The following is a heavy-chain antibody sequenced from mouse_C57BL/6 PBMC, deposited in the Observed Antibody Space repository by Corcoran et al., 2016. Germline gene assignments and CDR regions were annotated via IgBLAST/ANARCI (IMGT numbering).Heavy chain of an antibody. CDR1: GYAFSSYW. CDR2: IYPGDGDT. V-gene: IGHV1-80*01. Sequence: QVQLQQSGAELVKPGASVKISCKASGYAFSSYWMNWVKQRPGKGLEWIGQIYPGDGDTNYNGKFKGKATLTADKSSSTAYMQLSSLTSEDSAVYFCAREDYSNYDYYAMDYWGQGTSVTVSS. CDR3: AREDYSNYDYYAMDY. D-gene: IGHD2-5*01. J-gene: IGHJ4*01.